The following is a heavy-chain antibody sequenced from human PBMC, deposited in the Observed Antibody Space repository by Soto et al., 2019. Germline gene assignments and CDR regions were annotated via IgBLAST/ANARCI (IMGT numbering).Heavy chain of an antibody. V-gene: IGHV3-49*03. CDR2: IRNKAYGATT. D-gene: IGHD6-13*01. CDR3: TKYTHTSRYVYFGMDV. Sequence: PGWSLRLSCATSVFKFADYAISWSRQAPGKGLEWVGVIRNKAYGATTDYAASVKGRFSISRDDSKSIAYLQMNSLKSEDTGVYYCTKYTHTSRYVYFGMDVWGHGTTVTVYS. J-gene: IGHJ6*02. CDR1: VFKFADYA.